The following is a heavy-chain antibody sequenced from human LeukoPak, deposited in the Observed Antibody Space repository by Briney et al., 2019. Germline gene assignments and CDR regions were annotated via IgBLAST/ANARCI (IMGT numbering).Heavy chain of an antibody. D-gene: IGHD1/OR15-1a*01. CDR2: VNPYSGNT. V-gene: IGHV1-8*02. J-gene: IGHJ4*02. Sequence: ASVKVSCKASGYTFTGYYIHWVRQAPGQGLEWMGWVNPYSGNTAYAQKFQGRVTMTRDTSISTAYMELNSLRSEDTAVYYCARVAYTTSWNNDYWGQGTLVTVSS. CDR3: ARVAYTTSWNNDY. CDR1: GYTFTGYY.